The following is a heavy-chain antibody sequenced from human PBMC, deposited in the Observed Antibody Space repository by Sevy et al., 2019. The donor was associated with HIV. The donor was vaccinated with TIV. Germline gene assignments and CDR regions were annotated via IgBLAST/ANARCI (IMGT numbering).Heavy chain of an antibody. CDR1: GFTFSKYS. D-gene: IGHD2-8*01. J-gene: IGHJ4*02. CDR3: AREGCTKPHDY. V-gene: IGHV3-23*01. Sequence: GGSLRLSCAASGFTFSKYSMSWVRRPPGKGLEWVSTLSFGCGEINYADSVKGRFTISRDNSKSSVYLQMNNLRPEDTAVYYCAREGCTKPHDYWGQGTPVTVSS. CDR2: LSFGCGEI.